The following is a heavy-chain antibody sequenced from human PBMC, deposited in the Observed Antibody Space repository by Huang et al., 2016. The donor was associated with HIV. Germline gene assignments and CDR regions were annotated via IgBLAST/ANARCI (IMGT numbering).Heavy chain of an antibody. J-gene: IGHJ3*01. Sequence: QVQLVQSGAEVRKPGSSVKVSCRASGGSFNNFGINWVRQAPGQGLGGVGGIIPRFEKRNDAQRFKDRVTITADETTGVVHLEVTSLRSDDTAVYFCAKRGGAWGSPYAFDLWGPGTMVTVSS. CDR3: AKRGGAWGSPYAFDL. V-gene: IGHV1-69*13. CDR2: IIPRFEKR. CDR1: GGSFNNFG. D-gene: IGHD3-16*01.